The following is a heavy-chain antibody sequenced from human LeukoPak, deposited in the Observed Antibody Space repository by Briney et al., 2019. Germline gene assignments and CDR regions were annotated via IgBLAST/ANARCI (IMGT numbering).Heavy chain of an antibody. CDR3: ASRVSMVRGVIITKGDYYYMDV. D-gene: IGHD3-10*01. J-gene: IGHJ6*03. V-gene: IGHV1-69*13. CDR1: GGTFSSYA. Sequence: ASVKVSCKASGGTFSSYAISWVRQAPGQGLEWMGGIIPIFGTANYAQKFQGRVTITADESTSTAYMELSSLRSEDTAVYYCASRVSMVRGVIITKGDYYYMDVWGKGTTVTISS. CDR2: IIPIFGTA.